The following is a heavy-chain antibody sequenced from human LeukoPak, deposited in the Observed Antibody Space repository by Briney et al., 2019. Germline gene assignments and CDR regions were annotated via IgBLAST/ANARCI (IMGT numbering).Heavy chain of an antibody. CDR3: ARGSSSWLDYYIDV. J-gene: IGHJ6*03. Sequence: PSETLSLTCTVSSYSISGHYSWTWIRQPPGKGLECIGHIYYSGTTYYNPSLKSRVTISLDTSKNQFSLRLTSVTAADTAVYYCARGSSSWLDYYIDVWAKGTTVTVSS. V-gene: IGHV4-30-4*07. CDR1: SYSISGHYS. D-gene: IGHD6-13*01. CDR2: IYYSGTT.